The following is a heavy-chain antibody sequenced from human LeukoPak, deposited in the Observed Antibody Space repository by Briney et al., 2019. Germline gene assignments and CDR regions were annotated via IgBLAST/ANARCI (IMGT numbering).Heavy chain of an antibody. J-gene: IGHJ4*02. CDR3: ASSAYAMFDY. V-gene: IGHV3-66*01. D-gene: IGHD2-8*01. CDR2: IYSGGTT. CDR1: GFTVSNNY. Sequence: PGGSLRLSCEASGFTVSNNYMNWVRQAPGKGLEWVSVIYSGGTTYYADSVKGRFTISRDNSKNTLYLQMNSLRAEDTAVYYCASSAYAMFDYWGQGTLVTVS.